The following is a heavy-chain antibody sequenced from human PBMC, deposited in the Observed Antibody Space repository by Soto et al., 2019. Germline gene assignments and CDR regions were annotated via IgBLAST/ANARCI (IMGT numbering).Heavy chain of an antibody. CDR3: ARDSGVGAIYGAALDI. J-gene: IGHJ3*02. Sequence: QVQLVESGGGVVQPGTSLRLSCAASGFTFSNYGMHWVRQPPGKGLEWVAIIWYDGDKKYYADSVKGRFTISRDNSKNTLYLQMNRLRGEDTAVYYCARDSGVGAIYGAALDIWGQGTRVTVSS. CDR2: IWYDGDKK. CDR1: GFTFSNYG. V-gene: IGHV3-33*01. D-gene: IGHD1-26*01.